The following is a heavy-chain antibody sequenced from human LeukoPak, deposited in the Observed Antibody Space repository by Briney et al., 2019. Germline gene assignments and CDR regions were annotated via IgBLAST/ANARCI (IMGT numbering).Heavy chain of an antibody. Sequence: SETLSLTCAVYGGSFSGYYWSWIRQPPGKGLEWIGEINHSGSTHYNPSLKSRVTISVDTSKNQFSLKLSSVTAADTAVYHCARGRYNWNPWGQGTLVTVSS. CDR2: INHSGST. D-gene: IGHD1-20*01. CDR1: GGSFSGYY. V-gene: IGHV4-34*01. J-gene: IGHJ5*02. CDR3: ARGRYNWNP.